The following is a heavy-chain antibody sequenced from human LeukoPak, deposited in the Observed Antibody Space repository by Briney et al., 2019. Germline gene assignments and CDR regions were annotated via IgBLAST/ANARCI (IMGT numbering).Heavy chain of an antibody. CDR2: INHSGST. Sequence: XETLSLTCAVYGGSFSGYYWSWIRQPPGKGLEWIGEINHSGSTNYNPSLQSRVTISVDTSKNQFSLKLSSVTAADTAVYYCARVAHRPLSYDFWSGYPHLGRFDPWGQGTLVTVSS. CDR1: GGSFSGYY. J-gene: IGHJ5*02. D-gene: IGHD3-3*01. CDR3: ARVAHRPLSYDFWSGYPHLGRFDP. V-gene: IGHV4-34*01.